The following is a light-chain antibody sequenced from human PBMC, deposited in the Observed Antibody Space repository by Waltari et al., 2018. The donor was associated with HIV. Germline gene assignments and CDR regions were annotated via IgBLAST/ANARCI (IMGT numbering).Light chain of an antibody. V-gene: IGKV1-39*01. Sequence: DIQMTQSPSALSASVGDRFTITCRSSQNIANYVNWYRQKVGEAPKPMVFAATKLQSGVPSRFSASGSGTEFTRTIASLEPEDFAMYFCQQTYSTPPYTFGQGTK. CDR2: AAT. J-gene: IGKJ2*01. CDR1: QNIANY. CDR3: QQTYSTPPYT.